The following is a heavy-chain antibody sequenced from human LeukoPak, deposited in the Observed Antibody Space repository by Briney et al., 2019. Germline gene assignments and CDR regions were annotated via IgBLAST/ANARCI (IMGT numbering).Heavy chain of an antibody. CDR2: FDPEDGET. CDR1: GYTLTELS. D-gene: IGHD6-6*01. J-gene: IGHJ6*03. CDR3: ATESIAARSYYYYYMDV. Sequence: ASVNDSCKVSGYTLTELSMHWVRQAPGKGLEWMGGFDPEDGETIYAQKFQGRVTMTEDTSTDTAYMELSSLRSEDTAVYYCATESIAARSYYYYYMDVWGKGTTVTVSS. V-gene: IGHV1-24*01.